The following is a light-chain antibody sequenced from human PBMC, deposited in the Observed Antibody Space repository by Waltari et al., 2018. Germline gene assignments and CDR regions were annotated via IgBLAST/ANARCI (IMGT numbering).Light chain of an antibody. CDR2: KAS. Sequence: DIQLTQSPSTLSASVGDRVTITCRASQSLKIWLTWYQQKPGKAPNLLIYKASTLQSGVPSRFSGSGSGTEFALTINSLQPDDFATYYCQQYDTYPWTFGQGTKVEIK. V-gene: IGKV1-5*03. CDR1: QSLKIW. J-gene: IGKJ1*01. CDR3: QQYDTYPWT.